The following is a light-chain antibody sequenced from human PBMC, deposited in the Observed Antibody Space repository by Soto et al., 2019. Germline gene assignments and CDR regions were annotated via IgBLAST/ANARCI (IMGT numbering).Light chain of an antibody. CDR2: KAS. J-gene: IGKJ1*01. Sequence: DIQMTQSPSTLSASVGDRVTITCRASQSINSWLAWYQQKPGKAPKLLIYKASSLESGVPSRFSGSGSGTECTLTISSLQPDDFATYYCQQYNSYWTFGQGTKVEIK. CDR3: QQYNSYWT. V-gene: IGKV1-5*03. CDR1: QSINSW.